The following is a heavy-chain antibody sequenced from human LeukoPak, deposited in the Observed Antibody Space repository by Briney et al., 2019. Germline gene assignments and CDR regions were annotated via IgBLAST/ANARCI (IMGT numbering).Heavy chain of an antibody. CDR1: GFTFSSYG. CDR2: ISYDGSNK. J-gene: IGHJ4*02. CDR3: ANLFSDGYNTPLDY. D-gene: IGHD5-24*01. Sequence: GGSPRLSCAASGFTFSSYGMHWVRQAPGKGLEWVAVISYDGSNKYYADSVKGRFTISRDNSKNTLYLQMNSLRAEDTAVYYCANLFSDGYNTPLDYWGQGTLVTVSS. V-gene: IGHV3-30*18.